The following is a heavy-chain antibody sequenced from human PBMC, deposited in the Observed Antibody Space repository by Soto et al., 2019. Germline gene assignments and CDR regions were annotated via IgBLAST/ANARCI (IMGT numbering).Heavy chain of an antibody. Sequence: EVQLLESGGGLVQPGGSLRLSCAASGFTFSSYAMSWVRQVPGKGLEWVSGISHSGGSTYYADSVKGRFTISRDNSKNTLHLQMNSLRAEDTAVYFCAKDRCSTGCYFDYWGQGNLVTVSS. V-gene: IGHV3-23*01. D-gene: IGHD2-2*01. CDR2: ISHSGGST. CDR3: AKDRCSTGCYFDY. J-gene: IGHJ4*02. CDR1: GFTFSSYA.